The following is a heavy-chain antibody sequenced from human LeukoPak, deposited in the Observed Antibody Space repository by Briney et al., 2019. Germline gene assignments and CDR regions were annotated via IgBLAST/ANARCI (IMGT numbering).Heavy chain of an antibody. D-gene: IGHD2-2*01. Sequence: PSETLSLTCTVSGGSISSGDYYWSWIRQPPGKGLEWIGYIYYSGSTYYNPSLKSRVTISVDTSKNQFSLKLSSVTAADTAVYYCDRVWYQLLAGWFDPWGQGTLVTVSS. J-gene: IGHJ5*02. CDR2: IYYSGST. CDR1: GGSISSGDYY. V-gene: IGHV4-30-4*08. CDR3: DRVWYQLLAGWFDP.